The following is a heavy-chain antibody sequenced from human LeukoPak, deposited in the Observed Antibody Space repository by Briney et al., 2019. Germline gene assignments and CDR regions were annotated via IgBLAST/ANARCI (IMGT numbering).Heavy chain of an antibody. CDR3: AKDKAPGSWHNPSDF. D-gene: IGHD6-13*01. CDR1: GFTFRTYA. Sequence: AGGSLRLSCAASGFTFRTYAMSWVRQAPGKGLEWVSGISDSGGGTYYAESVKGRFTISRDNSKNTVFLQMNSLRADDTAKYYLAKDKAPGSWHNPSDFWGQGTLVTVSS. J-gene: IGHJ4*02. CDR2: ISDSGGGT. V-gene: IGHV3-23*01.